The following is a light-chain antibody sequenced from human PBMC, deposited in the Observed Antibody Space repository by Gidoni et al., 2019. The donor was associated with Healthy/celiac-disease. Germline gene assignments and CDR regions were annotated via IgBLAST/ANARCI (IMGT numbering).Light chain of an antibody. Sequence: EIVLTQSPGTLSLSPGERATLSCRASQSVSSSYLAWYQQKPGQAPRLLIYGASSRATGIPDRFSGSGSGTDFTLTISRLEPEDFAVYYCQQYGSSLPWTFXXXTKVEI. J-gene: IGKJ1*01. CDR1: QSVSSSY. CDR3: QQYGSSLPWT. CDR2: GAS. V-gene: IGKV3-20*01.